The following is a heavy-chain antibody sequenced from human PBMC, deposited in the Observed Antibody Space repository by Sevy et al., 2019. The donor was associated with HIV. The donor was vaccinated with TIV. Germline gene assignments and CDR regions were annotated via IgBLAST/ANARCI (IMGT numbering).Heavy chain of an antibody. Sequence: ASVKVSCKASGYTVTSYGISWVRQAPGQGLEWMGWTSAYNGNTNYAQKLQGRVTMTTDTSTRTADMELRSLRSDDTAVYYCARDRGSYYYGSGIFSYYYYMDVWGKGTTVTVSS. V-gene: IGHV1-18*01. CDR2: TSAYNGNT. CDR3: ARDRGSYYYGSGIFSYYYYMDV. CDR1: GYTVTSYG. D-gene: IGHD3-10*01. J-gene: IGHJ6*03.